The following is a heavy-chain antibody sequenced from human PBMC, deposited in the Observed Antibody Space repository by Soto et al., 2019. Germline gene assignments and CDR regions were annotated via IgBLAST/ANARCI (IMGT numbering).Heavy chain of an antibody. CDR2: ISKEGSNK. CDR3: AKDPHYYDSSAQPYY. J-gene: IGHJ4*02. V-gene: IGHV3-30*18. D-gene: IGHD3-22*01. CDR1: GFTFSSYG. Sequence: QVQLVESGGGVVQHGRSLRLSGAASGFTFSSYGMHWVRQPPGTGLGWVAVISKEGSNKYYADSVKGRFTISRDNSKNTLYLQMNSLRAEDTAVYYCAKDPHYYDSSAQPYYWGQGTLVTVSS.